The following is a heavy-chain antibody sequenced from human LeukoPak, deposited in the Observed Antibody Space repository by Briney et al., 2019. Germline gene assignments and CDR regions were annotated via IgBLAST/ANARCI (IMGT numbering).Heavy chain of an antibody. J-gene: IGHJ4*02. CDR3: ARSAAIGTVDY. V-gene: IGHV3-7*01. Sequence: GGSLRLSCTASGFTFGDYAMTWVRQAPGKGLEWVASINQDGSEIYYVDSVKGRFTMSRDNAKNSLYLQMNSLRVDGTAVYYCARSAAIGTVDYWGQGTLVTVSP. CDR2: INQDGSEI. CDR1: GFTFGDYA. D-gene: IGHD6-13*01.